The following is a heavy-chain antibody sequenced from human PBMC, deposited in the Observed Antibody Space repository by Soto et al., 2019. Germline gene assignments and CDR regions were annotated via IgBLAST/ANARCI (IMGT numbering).Heavy chain of an antibody. CDR3: ARGTMNWFDP. CDR1: GGSISSGGYY. Sequence: KPSETLSLTCTVSGGSISSGGYYWSWIRQHPGKGLEWIGYIYYGGNTNYNPSLKSRVTISVDTSKNQFSLKLSSVTAADTAVYYCARGTMNWFDPWGQGTLVTVSS. V-gene: IGHV4-61*08. J-gene: IGHJ5*02. CDR2: IYYGGNT.